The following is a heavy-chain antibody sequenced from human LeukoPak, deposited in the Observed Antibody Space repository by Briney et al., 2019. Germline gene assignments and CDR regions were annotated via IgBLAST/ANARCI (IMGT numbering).Heavy chain of an antibody. CDR3: ARAPYYYDSSGSFFDY. D-gene: IGHD3-22*01. CDR1: GGSISTYY. J-gene: IGHJ4*02. CDR2: VSSNEGT. Sequence: SETLSLTCTVSGGSISTYYWGWIRQPPGKGLEWIGYVSSNEGTNYNPSLKSRVTILVDTSKNQFSLKLSSVTAADTAVYYCARAPYYYDSSGSFFDYWGQGTLVTVSS. V-gene: IGHV4-59*01.